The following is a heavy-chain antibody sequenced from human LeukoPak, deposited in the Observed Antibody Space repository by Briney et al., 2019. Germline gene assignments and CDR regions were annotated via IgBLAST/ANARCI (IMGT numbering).Heavy chain of an antibody. CDR2: IYYSGST. J-gene: IGHJ6*03. V-gene: IGHV4-59*01. CDR3: ARGHRSDCSSTSCYTRTYYYYYMDV. D-gene: IGHD2-2*02. Sequence: SETLSLTCTVSGGSISSYYWSWIRQPPGKGLEWIGYIYYSGSTNYNPSLKSRVTISVDTSKNQFSLKLSSVTAADTAVHYCARGHRSDCSSTSCYTRTYYYYYMDVWGKGTTVTVSS. CDR1: GGSISSYY.